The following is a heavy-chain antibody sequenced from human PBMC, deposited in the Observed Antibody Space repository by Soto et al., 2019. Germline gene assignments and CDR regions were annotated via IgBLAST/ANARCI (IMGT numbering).Heavy chain of an antibody. CDR1: GGSISSYY. D-gene: IGHD2-8*02. CDR2: IYYSGST. J-gene: IGHJ4*02. V-gene: IGHV4-59*12. CDR3: ARDKITGLFDY. Sequence: PSETLSLTCTVSGGSISSYYWNWIRQPPGKGPEWIGNIYYSGSTNYNPSLKSRVTISVDTSKNQFSLKLTSVTAADTAVYYCARDKITGLFDYWGQGTLVTVSS.